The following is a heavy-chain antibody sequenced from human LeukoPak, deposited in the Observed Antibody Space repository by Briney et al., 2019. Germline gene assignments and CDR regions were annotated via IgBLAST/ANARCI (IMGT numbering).Heavy chain of an antibody. CDR2: ISGSGGST. CDR3: AKDRYCSSTSCLNWFDP. V-gene: IGHV3-23*01. J-gene: IGHJ5*02. D-gene: IGHD2-2*01. CDR1: GFTFSSYA. Sequence: GGSLRLSCAASGFTFSSYAMSWVRQAPGKGLEWVSAISGSGGSTYYADSVKGRFTISRDNSKNTLYLQMSSLRAEDTAVYYCAKDRYCSSTSCLNWFDPWGQGTLVTVSS.